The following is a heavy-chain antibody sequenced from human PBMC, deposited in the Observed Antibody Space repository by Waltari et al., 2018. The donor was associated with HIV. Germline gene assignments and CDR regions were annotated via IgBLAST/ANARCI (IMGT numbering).Heavy chain of an antibody. Sequence: EVQLVESGGGLVKPGGSLRLSCAASGFTFSSYSMNWVRQAPGKGLEWVSSISSSSSYIYYADSVKGRFTISRDNAKNSLYLQMNSLRAEDTAVYYCARDRDTAMVRTFDYWGQGTLVTVSS. CDR1: GFTFSSYS. D-gene: IGHD5-18*01. CDR3: ARDRDTAMVRTFDY. V-gene: IGHV3-21*01. J-gene: IGHJ4*02. CDR2: ISSSSSYI.